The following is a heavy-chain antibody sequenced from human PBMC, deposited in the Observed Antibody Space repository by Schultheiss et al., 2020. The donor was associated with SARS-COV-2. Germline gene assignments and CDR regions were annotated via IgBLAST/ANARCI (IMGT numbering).Heavy chain of an antibody. CDR1: GGSISSYY. D-gene: IGHD5-24*01. Sequence: SETLSLTCTVSGGSISSYYWSWIRQPPGKGLEWIGYIYYSGSTNYNPSLKSRVTMSVDTSKNQFSLKLSSVTAADTAVYYCARGERWYRVSGEAYYYYGMDVWGQGTTVTVSS. J-gene: IGHJ6*02. CDR3: ARGERWYRVSGEAYYYYGMDV. CDR2: IYYSGST. V-gene: IGHV4-59*12.